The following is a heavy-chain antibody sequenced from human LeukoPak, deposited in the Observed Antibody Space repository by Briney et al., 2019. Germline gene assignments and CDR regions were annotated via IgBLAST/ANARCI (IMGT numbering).Heavy chain of an antibody. J-gene: IGHJ4*02. Sequence: SETLSLTGTVSGGSISSYYWSWIRQPPGKGLEWIGYIYYSGTTNYNPSLKSRVTISVDASKNQFSLKLSSVTAADTAVYYCARGVYIAAAQYGYWGQGTLVTVSS. CDR3: ARGVYIAAAQYGY. CDR1: GGSISSYY. D-gene: IGHD6-13*01. CDR2: IYYSGTT. V-gene: IGHV4-59*01.